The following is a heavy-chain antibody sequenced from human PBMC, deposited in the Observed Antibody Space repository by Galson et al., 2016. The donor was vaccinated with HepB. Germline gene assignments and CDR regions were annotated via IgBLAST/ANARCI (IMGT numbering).Heavy chain of an antibody. Sequence: SLRLSCAASGFTFSNAWMSWVRQAPGKGLEWVSSISEYGDTTDYADSVKGRFTISRDNPKNTLYLQMDSLRVEDTAVYYCAKQFVDVWGQGTTVTVSS. CDR3: AKQFVDV. V-gene: IGHV3-23*01. CDR1: GFTFSNAW. CDR2: ISEYGDTT. J-gene: IGHJ6*02. D-gene: IGHD3-16*01.